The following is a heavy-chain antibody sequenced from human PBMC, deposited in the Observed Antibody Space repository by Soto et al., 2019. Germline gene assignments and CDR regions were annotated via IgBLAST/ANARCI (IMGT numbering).Heavy chain of an antibody. Sequence: QVQLVQSGAEVKKPGASVTVSCKASGYTFTSYYIHWVRQAPGQGLEWMGIINPSGGSTSYAQKFQGRVTMTRDTSTSTVYMEVSGLRYEDTAVYYCARDQEPSTLYYDYYYMDVWGKGTTVTVSS. CDR3: ARDQEPSTLYYDYYYMDV. CDR2: INPSGGST. CDR1: GYTFTSYY. J-gene: IGHJ6*03. V-gene: IGHV1-46*03.